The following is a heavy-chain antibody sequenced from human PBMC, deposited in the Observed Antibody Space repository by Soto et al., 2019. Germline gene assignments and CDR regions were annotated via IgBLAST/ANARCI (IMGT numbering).Heavy chain of an antibody. V-gene: IGHV3-23*01. D-gene: IGHD6-6*01. CDR1: GFTFSSYA. CDR2: ITGSGGST. Sequence: EVQLLESGGGLVQSGGSLRLSCAASGFTFSSYAMTWVRQASGQGLEWVSTITGSGGSTYYADSVKGRFTISRDNSKNTLYLQMNSLRAEDTAVYYCAKDAGVAARLIDYWGQGTLVTVSS. J-gene: IGHJ4*02. CDR3: AKDAGVAARLIDY.